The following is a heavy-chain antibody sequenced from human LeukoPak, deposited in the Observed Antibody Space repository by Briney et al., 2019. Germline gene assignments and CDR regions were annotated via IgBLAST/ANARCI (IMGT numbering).Heavy chain of an antibody. D-gene: IGHD3-22*01. V-gene: IGHV1-69*06. J-gene: IGHJ5*02. CDR3: ARGYDSSGLPFDP. CDR2: IIPIFGTA. CDR1: GGTFSSYA. Sequence: SVKVSCKASGGTFSSYAISWVRQAPGQGLEWMGGIIPIFGTANYAQKFQGRVTITADKSTSTAYIELSSLRSEDTAVYYCARGYDSSGLPFDPWGQGTLVTVSS.